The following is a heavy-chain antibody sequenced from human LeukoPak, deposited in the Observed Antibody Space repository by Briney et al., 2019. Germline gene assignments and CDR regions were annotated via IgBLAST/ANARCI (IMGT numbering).Heavy chain of an antibody. J-gene: IGHJ6*02. Sequence: SVKVSCKASGGTFSSYAISWVRQAPGQGLEWMERIIPILGIANYAQKFQGRVTITADKSTSTAYMELSSLRSEDTAVYYCARDLRAYYYDSSGYSLGGMDVWGQGTTVTVSS. V-gene: IGHV1-69*04. CDR2: IIPILGIA. D-gene: IGHD3-22*01. CDR1: GGTFSSYA. CDR3: ARDLRAYYYDSSGYSLGGMDV.